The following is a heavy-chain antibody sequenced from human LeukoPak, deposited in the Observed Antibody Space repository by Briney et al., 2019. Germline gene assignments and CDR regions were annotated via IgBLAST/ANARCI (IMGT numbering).Heavy chain of an antibody. V-gene: IGHV4-61*01. D-gene: IGHD2-2*01. Sequence: SETLSLTCTVSGYSISSGYYWSWIRQPPGKGLEWIGYIYYSGSTNYNPSLKSRVTISVDTSKNQFSLKLSSVTAADTAVYYCARDRRPVAVPAATRLRLSYYFDYWGQGTLVTVSS. J-gene: IGHJ4*02. CDR2: IYYSGST. CDR3: ARDRRPVAVPAATRLRLSYYFDY. CDR1: GYSISSGYY.